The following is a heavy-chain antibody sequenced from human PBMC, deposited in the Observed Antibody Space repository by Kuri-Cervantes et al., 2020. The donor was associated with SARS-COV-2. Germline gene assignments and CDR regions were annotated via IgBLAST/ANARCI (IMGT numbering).Heavy chain of an antibody. CDR1: GFIFSDYY. CDR2: ISSSGSTI. CDR3: ARDRGYCSGGSCYQHDAFDI. D-gene: IGHD2-15*01. V-gene: IGHV3-11*04. Sequence: GESLKISCTASGFIFSDYYMTWIRQAPGKGLEWVSYISSSGSTIYYADSVKGRFTISRDNAKNSLYLQMNSLRAEDTAVYYCARDRGYCSGGSCYQHDAFDIWGQGTMVTVSS. J-gene: IGHJ3*02.